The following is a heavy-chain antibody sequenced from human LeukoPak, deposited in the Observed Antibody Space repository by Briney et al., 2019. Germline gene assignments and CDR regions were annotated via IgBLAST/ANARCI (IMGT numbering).Heavy chain of an antibody. V-gene: IGHV1-2*06. D-gene: IGHD6-19*01. Sequence: ASVKVSCKASGYTFTGYYMHWVRQAPGQGLEWMGRINPNSGGTNYAQKFQGRVTMTRDTSISTAYMELSRLRSDDTAMYYCARIAVAGPPADYWGQGTLVTVSS. J-gene: IGHJ4*02. CDR2: INPNSGGT. CDR3: ARIAVAGPPADY. CDR1: GYTFTGYY.